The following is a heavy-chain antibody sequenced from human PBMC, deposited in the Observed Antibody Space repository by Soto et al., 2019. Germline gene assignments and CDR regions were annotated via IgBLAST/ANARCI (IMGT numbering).Heavy chain of an antibody. CDR2: IYPGDSDT. CDR1: GYSFTSYW. D-gene: IGHD2-15*01. Sequence: GESLKISCKGSGYSFTSYWIGWVRQMPGKGLEWMGIIYPGDSDTRYSPSFQGQVTISADKSISTAYLQWSSLKASDTAMYYCARRESGCSGGSCVDGPYAFDIWGQGTMVTVSS. CDR3: ARRESGCSGGSCVDGPYAFDI. J-gene: IGHJ3*02. V-gene: IGHV5-51*01.